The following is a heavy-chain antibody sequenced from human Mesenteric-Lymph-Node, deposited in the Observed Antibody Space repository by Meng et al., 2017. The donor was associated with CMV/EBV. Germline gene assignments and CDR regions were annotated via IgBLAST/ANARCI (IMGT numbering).Heavy chain of an antibody. CDR1: GFTFSSYS. J-gene: IGHJ6*02. CDR3: ARVAGDPLYYYYGMDV. CDR2: IKQDGSEE. D-gene: IGHD6-19*01. V-gene: IGHV3-7*01. Sequence: GESLKISCAASGFTFSSYSMNWVRQAPGKGLEWVANIKQDGSEEYYVDSVKGRFTISRDNAKNSLYLQMSSLRAEDTAVYYCARVAGDPLYYYYGMDVWGQGTTVTVSS.